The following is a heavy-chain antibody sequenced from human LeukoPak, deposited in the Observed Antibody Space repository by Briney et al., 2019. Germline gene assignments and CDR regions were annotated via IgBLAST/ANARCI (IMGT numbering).Heavy chain of an antibody. Sequence: SETLSLTCTVSGGSISSYYWSWIRQPPGKGLEWIGYIYYSGSTNYNPSLKSRVTISVDTSKNQFSLKLSSVTAADTAVYYCARAISSWSVWGKYFVYWGQGTLVTVSS. CDR3: ARAISSWSVWGKYFVY. D-gene: IGHD6-13*01. V-gene: IGHV4-59*01. CDR1: GGSISSYY. CDR2: IYYSGST. J-gene: IGHJ4*02.